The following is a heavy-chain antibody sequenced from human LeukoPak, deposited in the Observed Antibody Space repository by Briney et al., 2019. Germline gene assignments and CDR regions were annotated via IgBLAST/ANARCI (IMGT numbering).Heavy chain of an antibody. CDR2: VSGTGAFS. J-gene: IGHJ4*02. CDR3: AKSYDSSGYYYFDY. Sequence: GGSLRLSCAASGFTFSKYGMSWVRQTPGKGLEWVSAVSGTGAFSYYPDSVRGRFTISRDNSKNMLYLQMNSLRVEDTAVYYCAKSYDSSGYYYFDYWGQGTLVTVSS. CDR1: GFTFSKYG. D-gene: IGHD3-22*01. V-gene: IGHV3-23*01.